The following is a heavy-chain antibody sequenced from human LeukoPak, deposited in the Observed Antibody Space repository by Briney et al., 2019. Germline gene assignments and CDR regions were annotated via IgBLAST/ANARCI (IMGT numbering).Heavy chain of an antibody. J-gene: IGHJ3*02. D-gene: IGHD2-15*01. CDR3: ARDHLYGAATGSFDI. V-gene: IGHV4-59*01. CDR2: IYYSEST. Sequence: SETLSLTCTVSGGSISSYYWRSIRQPPGKGLEWIGYIYYSESTNYNPSLKSRVTISVDTSKNQFSLKLSSVTAADTAVYYCARDHLYGAATGSFDIWGQGTMVTVSS. CDR1: GGSISSYY.